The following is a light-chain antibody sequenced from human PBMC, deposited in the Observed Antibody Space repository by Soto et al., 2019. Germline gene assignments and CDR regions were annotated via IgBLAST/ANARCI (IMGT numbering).Light chain of an antibody. CDR2: GAS. V-gene: IGKV3D-15*01. Sequence: EIVMTQSPATLSVSPGARVTLSCRASQSVSSNLAWYQQKPGQSPRLLIYGASTRATGIPARFSGSGSGTEFTLTISSLRSEDFAVYYCQQYNNWPRGTFGQGTKVDIK. J-gene: IGKJ1*01. CDR3: QQYNNWPRGT. CDR1: QSVSSN.